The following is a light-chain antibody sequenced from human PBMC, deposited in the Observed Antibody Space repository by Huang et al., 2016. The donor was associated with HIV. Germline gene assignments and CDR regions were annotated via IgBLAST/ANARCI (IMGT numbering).Light chain of an antibody. Sequence: EIVLTQSPATLSVSPGGRATLSCRASQSVGNNLAWYQHKLGQPPSLLMYDASTRAAGVPATFSGSGSVTEFTLTISSLQSEDSAVYYCQQYNSGGTFGQGTKLEIK. CDR1: QSVGNN. CDR2: DAS. V-gene: IGKV3-15*01. CDR3: QQYNSGGT. J-gene: IGKJ2*01.